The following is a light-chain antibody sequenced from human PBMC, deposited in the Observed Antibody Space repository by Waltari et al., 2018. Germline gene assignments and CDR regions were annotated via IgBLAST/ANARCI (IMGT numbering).Light chain of an antibody. Sequence: DIQMTQSPSSLSASVGDRVTITCRASQSISNWWAGYQQKPGKAPILLIYKASILKSGVPSRFSGSGSGTQFTLTISSLQPGDFATYYCQQYNTYSSFGQGTKLEIK. CDR2: KAS. CDR1: QSISNW. V-gene: IGKV1-5*03. J-gene: IGKJ2*01. CDR3: QQYNTYSS.